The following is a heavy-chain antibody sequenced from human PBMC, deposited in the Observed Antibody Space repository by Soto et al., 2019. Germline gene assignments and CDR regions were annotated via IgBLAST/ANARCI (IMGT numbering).Heavy chain of an antibody. CDR2: ISYDGSNK. CDR1: GFTFSSYA. Sequence: QVQLVESGGGVVQPGRSLRLSCAASGFTFSSYAMHWVRQAPGKGLEWVAVISYDGSNKYYADSVKGRFTISRDNSKNTLDLQMNNLRAEDTAVYYCERERGYCISTSCYSPPANARSYYYYYGMDVWGQGTTVTVSS. J-gene: IGHJ6*02. D-gene: IGHD2-2*01. CDR3: ERERGYCISTSCYSPPANARSYYYYYGMDV. V-gene: IGHV3-30-3*01.